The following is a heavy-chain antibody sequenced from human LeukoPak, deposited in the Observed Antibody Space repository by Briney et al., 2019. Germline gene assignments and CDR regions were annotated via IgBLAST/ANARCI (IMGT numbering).Heavy chain of an antibody. V-gene: IGHV1-69*13. D-gene: IGHD6-6*01. CDR1: GGTFSSYA. Sequence: ASVKVSCKASGGTFSSYAISWVRQAPGQGLEWMGGIIPIFGTANYAQKFQGRVTITADESTSTAYMELSSLRSEDTVVYYCARGPFHSSSSEKPYYYYYGMDVWGQGTTVTVSS. CDR3: ARGPFHSSSSEKPYYYYYGMDV. J-gene: IGHJ6*02. CDR2: IIPIFGTA.